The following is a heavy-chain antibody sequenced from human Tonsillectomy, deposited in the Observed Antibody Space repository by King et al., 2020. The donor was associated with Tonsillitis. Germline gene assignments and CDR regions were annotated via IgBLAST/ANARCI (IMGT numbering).Heavy chain of an antibody. J-gene: IGHJ4*02. CDR1: GFTLTGYY. CDR2: INPNSGGI. Sequence: VQLVESGAEVKKPGASVKVSCKASGFTLTGYYLHWVRQAPGQGLEWMGWINPNSGGINYAQNFQGRVTMTWDTSISTAYMELSRLRSDDTAVYYCARDLDYWGQGTLVTVSS. V-gene: IGHV1-2*02. CDR3: ARDLDY.